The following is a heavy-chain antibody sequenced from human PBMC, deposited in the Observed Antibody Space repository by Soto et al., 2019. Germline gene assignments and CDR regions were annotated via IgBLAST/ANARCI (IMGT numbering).Heavy chain of an antibody. CDR3: ARVPDR. D-gene: IGHD2-2*01. V-gene: IGHV4-30-2*01. Sequence: SETLSLTCAVSGVSISSGGYSWSWIRQPPGKGMEWIGYIYHSGSTYYNPSLKSRVTISVDRSKNQFSLKLSSVTAADTAVYYCARVPDRWGQGTLVTVS. CDR2: IYHSGST. CDR1: GVSISSGGYS. J-gene: IGHJ5*02.